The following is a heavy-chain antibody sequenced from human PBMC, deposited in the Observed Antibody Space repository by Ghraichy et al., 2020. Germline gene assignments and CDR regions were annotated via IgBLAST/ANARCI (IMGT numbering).Heavy chain of an antibody. J-gene: IGHJ6*02. CDR1: GFTFSSYC. Sequence: GGSLRLSCAASGFTFSSYCMHWVRQAPGKGLEWVAVIWYDGSNKYYADSVKGRFTISRDNSKNTLYLQMNSLRAEDTAVYYCARDYFSLRVADYGMDVWGQGTTVTVSS. V-gene: IGHV3-33*01. CDR2: IWYDGSNK. CDR3: ARDYFSLRVADYGMDV. D-gene: IGHD3-3*01.